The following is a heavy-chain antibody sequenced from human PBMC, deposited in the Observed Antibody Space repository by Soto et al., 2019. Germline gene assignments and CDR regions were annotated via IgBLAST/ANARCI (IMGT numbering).Heavy chain of an antibody. V-gene: IGHV3-23*01. J-gene: IGHJ4*02. CDR3: ATAPQRNSIYVY. D-gene: IGHD1-7*01. Sequence: PGGSLRRSCAASGFTFSSYAMSWVRQAPGKGLEWFSAISGSGGSTYYAASVKGRFTLSRDSSENTLFLQTKSLRAEDTAIYYCATAPQRNSIYVYWGQGTMVTVSS. CDR1: GFTFSSYA. CDR2: ISGSGGST.